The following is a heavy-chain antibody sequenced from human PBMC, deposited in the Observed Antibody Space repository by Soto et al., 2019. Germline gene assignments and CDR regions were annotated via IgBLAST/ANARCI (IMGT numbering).Heavy chain of an antibody. CDR3: AKGVEVECQLLWLIYYYGMDV. CDR2: ISGSGGST. V-gene: IGHV3-23*01. J-gene: IGHJ6*02. Sequence: PGGSLRLSCAASGFTFSSYAMSWVRQAPGKGLEWVSAISGSGGSTYYADSVKGRFTISRDNSKNTLYLQMNSLRAEDTAVYYCAKGVEVECQLLWLIYYYGMDVWGQGTTVTVSS. CDR1: GFTFSSYA. D-gene: IGHD2-2*01.